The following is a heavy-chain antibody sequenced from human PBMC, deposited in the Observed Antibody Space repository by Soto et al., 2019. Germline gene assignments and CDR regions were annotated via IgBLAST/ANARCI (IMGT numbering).Heavy chain of an antibody. CDR2: IIPIFGTA. V-gene: IGHV1-69*13. CDR3: ARECITIFGVVIPTRGWFDP. J-gene: IGHJ5*02. CDR1: GGTFSSYA. Sequence: SVKVSCKASGGTFSSYAISWVRQAPGQGLEWMGGIIPIFGTANYAQKFQGRVTITADESTSTAYMELSSLRSEDTAVYYCARECITIFGVVIPTRGWFDPWGQGTLVTVSS. D-gene: IGHD3-3*01.